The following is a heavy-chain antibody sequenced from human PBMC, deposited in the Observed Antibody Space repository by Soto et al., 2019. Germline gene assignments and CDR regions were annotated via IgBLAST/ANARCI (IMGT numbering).Heavy chain of an antibody. CDR1: GDSVSSSSGA. Sequence: SQTLSLTCAISGDSVSSSSGAWNWIRQSPSRDLEWLGRTYYRSKWYNDYAVSVKSRITINPDTSKNQFSLQLNSVTPEDTAVYYCASSGVAVAGFCIDYWGQGTLVTVSS. CDR2: TYYRSKWYN. D-gene: IGHD6-19*01. CDR3: ASSGVAVAGFCIDY. J-gene: IGHJ4*02. V-gene: IGHV6-1*01.